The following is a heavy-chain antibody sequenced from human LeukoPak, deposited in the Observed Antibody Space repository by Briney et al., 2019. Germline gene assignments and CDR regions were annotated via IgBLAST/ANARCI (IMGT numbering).Heavy chain of an antibody. V-gene: IGHV1-8*03. Sequence: GSGEVSCKASGYTFNSYGINWVRQAPGPGVGWMGWMKPNSGNTGYAQKFQGRVTITRNTSISTAYMELSSLRSEDTAVYYCAREVREVTNTILNYYMDVWGKGTTVTVSS. CDR2: MKPNSGNT. D-gene: IGHD4-17*01. CDR3: AREVREVTNTILNYYMDV. J-gene: IGHJ6*03. CDR1: GYTFNSYG.